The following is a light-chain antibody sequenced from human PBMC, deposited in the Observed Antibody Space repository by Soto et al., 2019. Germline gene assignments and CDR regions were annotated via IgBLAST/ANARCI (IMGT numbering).Light chain of an antibody. J-gene: IGLJ1*01. CDR2: EVS. CDR1: SSDVGGYNY. Sequence: QSALTQPASVSGSPGQSITISCTGTSSDVGGYNYVSCYQQHPGKAPKLMIYEVSNRPSGVSNRFSGSKSGNTACLTISGLQAEDEADYYCSSYTSSSSWVFGTGTKLTVL. CDR3: SSYTSSSSWV. V-gene: IGLV2-14*01.